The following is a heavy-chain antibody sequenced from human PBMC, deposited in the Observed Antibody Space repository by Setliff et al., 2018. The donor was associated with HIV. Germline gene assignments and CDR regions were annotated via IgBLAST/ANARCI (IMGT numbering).Heavy chain of an antibody. Sequence: SETLSLTCSVSGGSMSTYYWSWIRQPAGKGLEWIGRIYSSGSTIYNPSLRSRVTMSVDTSKSQLSLKLTSVTAADTAVYYYARVFPPIRGAPFGTPPGAFDIWGQGTMVTVSS. V-gene: IGHV4-4*07. CDR2: IYSSGST. J-gene: IGHJ3*02. CDR1: GGSMSTYY. CDR3: ARVFPPIRGAPFGTPPGAFDI. D-gene: IGHD2-15*01.